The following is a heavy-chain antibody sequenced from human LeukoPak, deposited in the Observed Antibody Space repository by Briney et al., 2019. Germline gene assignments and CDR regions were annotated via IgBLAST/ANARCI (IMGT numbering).Heavy chain of an antibody. CDR2: IRVSDGYT. CDR1: GFTLDNYA. Sequence: PGGSLRLSCAASGFTLDNYAMTWVRQAPGKGLEWVSAIRVSDGYTYYADSVQGRFIISRDKSKNTVSLQMNSLTGDDTALYYCARVAGRYSIRPFVFWGQGTVVIVSS. V-gene: IGHV3-23*01. D-gene: IGHD1-26*01. CDR3: ARVAGRYSIRPFVF. J-gene: IGHJ4*02.